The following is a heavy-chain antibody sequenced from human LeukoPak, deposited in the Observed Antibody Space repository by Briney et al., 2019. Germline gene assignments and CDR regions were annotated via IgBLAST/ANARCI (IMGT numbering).Heavy chain of an antibody. J-gene: IGHJ4*02. CDR2: INHSGST. V-gene: IGHV4-34*01. CDR1: GGSFSGYY. D-gene: IGHD3-16*02. CDR3: ARVSLWAAYFDY. Sequence: SETLSLTCAVYGGSFSGYYWSWIRRPPGKGLEWIGEINHSGSTNYNPSLKSRVTISVDTSKNQFSLKLSSVTAADTAVYYCARVSLWAAYFDYWGQGTLVTVSS.